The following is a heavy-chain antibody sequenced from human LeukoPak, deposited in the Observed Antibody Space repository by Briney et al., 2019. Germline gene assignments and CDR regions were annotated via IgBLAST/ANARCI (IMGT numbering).Heavy chain of an antibody. J-gene: IGHJ6*03. CDR2: IYSGGST. V-gene: IGHV3-66*01. CDR3: AREHYFYYMDG. CDR1: EFSVGSNY. Sequence: GGSLRLSCAASEFSVGSNYMTWVRQAPGKGLEWVSLIYSGGSTYYADSVKGRFTISRDNSKNTLYLQMNSLRAEDTAVYYCAREHYFYYMDGWGKGTTVTVSS.